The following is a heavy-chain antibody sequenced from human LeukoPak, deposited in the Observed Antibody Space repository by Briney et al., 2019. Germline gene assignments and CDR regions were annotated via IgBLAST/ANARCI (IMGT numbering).Heavy chain of an antibody. Sequence: SETLSFTCTVSGGSIDTNSYYWGWIRQPPGRGLEWIGNIYYTGSAYYSPSLQSRVIISVDTSKNQFSLRLSSVTAADTAAYYCARHRNAYSDYWGQGILVTVSS. J-gene: IGHJ4*02. CDR1: GGSIDTNSYY. D-gene: IGHD1-14*01. CDR3: ARHRNAYSDY. CDR2: IYYTGSA. V-gene: IGHV4-39*01.